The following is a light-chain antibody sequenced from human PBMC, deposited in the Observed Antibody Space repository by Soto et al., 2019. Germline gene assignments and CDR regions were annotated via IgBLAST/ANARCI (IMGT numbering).Light chain of an antibody. Sequence: QSALTQPASVSGSPGQSITISCTGTNSDIGIYNYVSWYQQHPGKAPKLVICEVSNRPSGVSSRFSGSKSGNTASLTISGLRAEDEADYYCTSFTTTNIWVFGGGTQLTVL. CDR1: NSDIGIYNY. J-gene: IGLJ3*02. V-gene: IGLV2-14*01. CDR2: EVS. CDR3: TSFTTTNIWV.